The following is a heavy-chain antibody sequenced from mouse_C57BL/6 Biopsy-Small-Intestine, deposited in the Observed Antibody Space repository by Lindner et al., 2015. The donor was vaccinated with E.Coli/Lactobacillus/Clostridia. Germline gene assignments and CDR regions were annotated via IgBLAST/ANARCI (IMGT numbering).Heavy chain of an antibody. CDR2: ISPYNGIS. Sequence: VQLQESGPELVKPGASVKISCKASGFSFTGYYMHWVKQSLGNVLDWIGYISPYNGISSYNQKFKGKATLTADVSSNTAYMELRSLTSEDSAVYFCARKEDRSGSYGYWGQGTLVIVSA. CDR1: GFSFTGYY. V-gene: IGHV1-31*01. D-gene: IGHD3-2*02. CDR3: ARKEDRSGSYGY. J-gene: IGHJ3*02.